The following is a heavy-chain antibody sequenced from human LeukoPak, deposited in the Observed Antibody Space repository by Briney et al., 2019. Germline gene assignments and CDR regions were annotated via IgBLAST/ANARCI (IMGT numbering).Heavy chain of an antibody. J-gene: IGHJ4*02. CDR2: INANGDNT. Sequence: GGSLRLSCAASGFRFNNYGMSWVRQAPGQGLEWVSVINANGDNTNYADSVKGRFTISRDNSKNTLYLQMNSLRAEDTAVYYCAKPWREDGDYWSFNYWGQGTLVTVSS. CDR1: GFRFNNYG. CDR3: AKPWREDGDYWSFNY. D-gene: IGHD4-17*01. V-gene: IGHV3-23*01.